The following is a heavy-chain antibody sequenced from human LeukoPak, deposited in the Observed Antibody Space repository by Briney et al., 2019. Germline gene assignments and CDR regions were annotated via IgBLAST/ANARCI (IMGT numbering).Heavy chain of an antibody. CDR3: ATNWSDFDY. CDR1: GYSISSGPY. CDR2: IYLGGTT. D-gene: IGHD1-1*01. V-gene: IGHV4-38-2*01. Sequence: SETLSLTCSVSGYSISSGPYWGWIRQPPGQGLEWIASIYLGGTTYYTPSLKSRVTISVDTSKNQLSLRLSSVTAADTAVYYCATNWSDFDYRGPGTLVIVSS. J-gene: IGHJ4*02.